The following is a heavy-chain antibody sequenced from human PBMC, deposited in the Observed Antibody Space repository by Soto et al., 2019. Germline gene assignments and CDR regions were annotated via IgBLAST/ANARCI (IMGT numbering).Heavy chain of an antibody. V-gene: IGHV1-69*06. CDR2: IIPIFGTA. CDR3: ARGVVVVPAAIFGSHIYCYYYGMDV. J-gene: IGHJ6*02. D-gene: IGHD2-2*02. CDR1: GGTFSSYA. Sequence: GASVKVSCKASGGTFSSYAISWVRQAPGQGLEWMGGIIPIFGTANYAQKFQGRVTITADKSTSTAYMELSSLRSEDTAVYYCARGVVVVPAAIFGSHIYCYYYGMDVWGQGTTVTVSS.